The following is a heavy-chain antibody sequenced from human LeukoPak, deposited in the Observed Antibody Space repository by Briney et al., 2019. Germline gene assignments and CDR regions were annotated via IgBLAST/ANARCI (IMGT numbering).Heavy chain of an antibody. CDR3: AGSSHLGFVELFGALDY. J-gene: IGHJ4*02. CDR2: VYSGGKT. D-gene: IGHD3-10*01. V-gene: IGHV3-53*01. Sequence: GGSLRLSCAASGFTVGSNYMTWVRQAPGKGLQWVSVVYSGGKTYYADSVKGRFTISRDNSKNTLYLQMTSMRAEDTAVYDWAGSSHLGFVELFGALDYWGQGTLVTVSS. CDR1: GFTVGSNY.